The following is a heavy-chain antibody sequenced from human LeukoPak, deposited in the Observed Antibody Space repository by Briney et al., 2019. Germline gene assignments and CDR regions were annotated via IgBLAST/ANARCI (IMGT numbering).Heavy chain of an antibody. CDR2: IWYDGSNK. J-gene: IGHJ6*03. D-gene: IGHD3-22*01. CDR3: AKGWAQYYYDSSGYSENYYMDV. V-gene: IGHV3-33*06. Sequence: GRSLRLSCAASGFTFSSYGMHWVRQAPGKGLEWVAVIWYDGSNKYYADSVKGRFTISRDNSKNTLYLQMNSLRAEDTAVYYCAKGWAQYYYDSSGYSENYYMDVWGKGTMVTVSS. CDR1: GFTFSSYG.